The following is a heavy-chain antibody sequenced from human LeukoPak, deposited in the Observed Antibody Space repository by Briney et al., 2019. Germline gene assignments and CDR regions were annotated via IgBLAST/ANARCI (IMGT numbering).Heavy chain of an antibody. J-gene: IGHJ4*02. V-gene: IGHV3-30-3*01. D-gene: IGHD2-2*01. CDR2: ISYDGSNK. CDR3: ARAPTVLVGYCSSSSCQADY. Sequence: GGSLRLSCAASGFTFSSYAMHWVRQAPGKGLEWVAVISYDGSNKYYADSVKGRFTISRDNSKNTLYLQMNSLRAEDTAVYYCARAPTVLVGYCSSSSCQADYWGQGTLVTVSS. CDR1: GFTFSSYA.